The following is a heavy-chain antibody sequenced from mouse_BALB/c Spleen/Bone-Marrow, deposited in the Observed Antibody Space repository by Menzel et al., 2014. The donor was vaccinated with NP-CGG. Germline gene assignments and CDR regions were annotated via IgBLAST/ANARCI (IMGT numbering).Heavy chain of an antibody. D-gene: IGHD1-1*01. CDR3: ARRDGCSYSFVY. Sequence: VQLQQSGAELAKPGASVKMSCKASGYTFTNYWMHWVKQRPGQGLEWIGYINPSTGYTEYNQKFKDKATLTADKSSSTAYMQLSSLTSEDSAVYYCARRDGCSYSFVYWGQGTLVTVSA. V-gene: IGHV1-7*01. CDR1: GYTFTNYW. CDR2: INPSTGYT. J-gene: IGHJ3*01.